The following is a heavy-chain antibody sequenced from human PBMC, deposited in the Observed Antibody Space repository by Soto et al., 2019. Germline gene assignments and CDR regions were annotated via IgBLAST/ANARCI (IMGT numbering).Heavy chain of an antibody. CDR3: ATRSPAFDY. CDR2: ISTDKGKT. V-gene: IGHV1-18*01. J-gene: IGHJ4*02. Sequence: QVQLVQSGPEVKKPGASVKVSCKTSGYTFTSYGISWVRQAPGQGLEWMGWISTDKGKTNYAQKFQGRVTITTDTSTRTAYLELRSMGSDDTAVYYCATRSPAFDYWGQGTLLTVSS. CDR1: GYTFTSYG.